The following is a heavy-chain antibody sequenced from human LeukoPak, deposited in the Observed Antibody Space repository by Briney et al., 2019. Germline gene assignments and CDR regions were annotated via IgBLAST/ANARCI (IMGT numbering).Heavy chain of an antibody. V-gene: IGHV3-7*03. J-gene: IGHJ4*02. D-gene: IGHD3-9*01. Sequence: PGGSLRLSCAASGFAFSSYWMSWVCQAPGKGLEWVANIKQDGSERYYVDSVKGRFTISRDNGKKSVFLQMNSLRAEDTAVYYCARDRLDYDILTGYYYYFDYWGQGTLVTVSS. CDR3: ARDRLDYDILTGYYYYFDY. CDR1: GFAFSSYW. CDR2: IKQDGSER.